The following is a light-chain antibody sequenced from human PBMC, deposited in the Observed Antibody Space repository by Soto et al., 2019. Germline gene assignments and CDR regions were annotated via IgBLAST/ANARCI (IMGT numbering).Light chain of an antibody. J-gene: IGKJ1*01. CDR1: QSICSW. CDR2: DAS. Sequence: DIQMTQSPSTLSASVGDRVTITCRASQSICSWLAWYQQKPGKAPKLLIYDASSLESGVPSRFSGSGSGTEFTLTISSLQPDDFATYYCQQYNSYSWTFGQGTKVDIK. CDR3: QQYNSYSWT. V-gene: IGKV1-5*01.